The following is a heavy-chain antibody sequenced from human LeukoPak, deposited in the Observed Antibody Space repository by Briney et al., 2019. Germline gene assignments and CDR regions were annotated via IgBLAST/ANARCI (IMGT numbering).Heavy chain of an antibody. CDR2: IYYSGST. CDR3: SRRAPTTIAAAGHFDY. D-gene: IGHD6-13*01. Sequence: PSETLSLTCTVSGGSNSSSSYYWGWIRQPPGRGLEWIGSIYYSGSTYYNPSLKSRVTISVDTSKNQFSLKLSSVTAADTAVYYCSRRAPTTIAAAGHFDYWGQGTLVTVSS. CDR1: GGSNSSSSYY. J-gene: IGHJ4*02. V-gene: IGHV4-39*01.